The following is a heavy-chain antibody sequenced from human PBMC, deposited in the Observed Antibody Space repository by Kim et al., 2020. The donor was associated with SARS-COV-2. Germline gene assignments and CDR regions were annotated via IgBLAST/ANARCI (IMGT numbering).Heavy chain of an antibody. Sequence: GGSLRLSCAASGFTFSSYGMHWVRQAPGKGLEWVAVIWYDGSNKYYADSVKGRFTISRDNSKNTLYLQMNSLRAEDTAVYYCARPNVDTAMVYFDYWGHGTLVTVSS. D-gene: IGHD5-18*01. CDR2: IWYDGSNK. V-gene: IGHV3-33*01. CDR1: GFTFSSYG. CDR3: ARPNVDTAMVYFDY. J-gene: IGHJ4*01.